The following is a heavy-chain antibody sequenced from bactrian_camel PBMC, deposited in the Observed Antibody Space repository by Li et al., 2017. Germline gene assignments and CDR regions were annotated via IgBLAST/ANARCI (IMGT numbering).Heavy chain of an antibody. V-gene: IGHV3S63*01. CDR3: AADLLPYGGSCHDFGY. CDR2: ISGDGTT. D-gene: IGHD6*01. J-gene: IGHJ6*01. CDR1: GFTLDDSE. Sequence: HVQLVESGGGSVQAGESLTLSCTASGFTLDDSEVGWYRQAPGNECELVSTISGDGTTYYTDSVQGRYTISQDKAKDTVYLQMNSLKPEDTAVYYCAADLLPYGGSCHDFGYWGQGTQVTVS.